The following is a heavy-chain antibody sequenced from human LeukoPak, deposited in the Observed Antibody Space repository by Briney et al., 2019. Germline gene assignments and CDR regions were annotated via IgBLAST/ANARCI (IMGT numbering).Heavy chain of an antibody. J-gene: IGHJ4*02. D-gene: IGHD6-19*01. CDR2: IIPIFDTA. V-gene: IGHV1-69*13. CDR1: GGTFSNSV. CDR3: ARYSSGWYESPYFDY. Sequence: SVKVSCKASGGTFSNSVISWVRQAPGQGLEWMGGIIPIFDTANYAQNFQDRVTITADESTSTAYMELSSLRSEDTAVYYCARYSSGWYESPYFDYWGQGTLVTVSS.